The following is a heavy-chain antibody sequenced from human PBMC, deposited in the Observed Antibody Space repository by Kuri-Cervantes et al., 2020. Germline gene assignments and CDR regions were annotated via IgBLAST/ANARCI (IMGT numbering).Heavy chain of an antibody. CDR2: ISSSGSTI. J-gene: IGHJ2*01. D-gene: IGHD1-7*01. V-gene: IGHV3-48*04. CDR3: ARVNNWNYDNWYFDL. Sequence: GGSLRLSCAASGFTFSSYSMNWVRQAPGKGLEWVSYISSSGSTIYYADSVKGRFTISRDNAKNSLYLQMNSLRAEDTAVYYCARVNNWNYDNWYFDLWGRGTLVTVSS. CDR1: GFTFSSYS.